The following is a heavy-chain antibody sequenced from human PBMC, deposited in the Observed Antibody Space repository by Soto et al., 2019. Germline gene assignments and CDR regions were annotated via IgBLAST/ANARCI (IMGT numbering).Heavy chain of an antibody. CDR1: GFTFSSYA. V-gene: IGHV3-23*01. CDR3: AKDTAATQFWDY. Sequence: AGGSLRLSCAASGFTFSSYAMSWVRQAPGKGLEWVSAISGSGGSTYYADSVKGRFTVSRDNSKSTLYLQMNSLRAEDTAVYYCAKDTAATQFWDYWGQGTLVTVSS. D-gene: IGHD2-15*01. CDR2: ISGSGGST. J-gene: IGHJ4*02.